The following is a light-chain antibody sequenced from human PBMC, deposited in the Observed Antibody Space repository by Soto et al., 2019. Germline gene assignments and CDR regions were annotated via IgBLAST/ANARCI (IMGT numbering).Light chain of an antibody. CDR1: RSNIGAGYD. V-gene: IGLV1-40*01. CDR2: GNT. Sequence: QPVLTQPPSVSGALGQGVIISCSGSRSNIGAGYDVHWYQVLPKAAPKLLIYGNTNRPSGVPERFSGSRSGTSASLAITGLQDEDEADYHCQSYDSSLSSWVFGGGTKLTVL. CDR3: QSYDSSLSSWV. J-gene: IGLJ3*02.